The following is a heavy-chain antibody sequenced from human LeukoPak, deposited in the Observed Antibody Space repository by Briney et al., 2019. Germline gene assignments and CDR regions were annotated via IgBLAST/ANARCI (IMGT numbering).Heavy chain of an antibody. V-gene: IGHV3-21*04. Sequence: GGSLRLSCAASGFTFSSYGMHWVRQAPGKGLEWVSSISSSSSYIYYADSVKGRFTISRDNAKNSLYLQMNSLRAEDTALYYCARDRSSGSSAEYFQHWGQGTLVTVSS. D-gene: IGHD1-26*01. CDR3: ARDRSSGSSAEYFQH. J-gene: IGHJ1*01. CDR1: GFTFSSYG. CDR2: ISSSSSYI.